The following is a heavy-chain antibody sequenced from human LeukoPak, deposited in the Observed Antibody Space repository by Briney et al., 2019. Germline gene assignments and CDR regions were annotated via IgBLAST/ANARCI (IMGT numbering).Heavy chain of an antibody. V-gene: IGHV3-9*01. J-gene: IGHJ4*02. D-gene: IGHD6-13*01. CDR3: AKDRYSSSWYRFDY. CDR1: GFTFNSYV. Sequence: GGSLRLSCAASGFTFNSYVMSWVRQAPGKGLEWVSGISWNSGSIGYADSVKGRFTISRDNAKNSLYLQMNSLRAEDTALYYCAKDRYSSSWYRFDYWGQGTLVTVPS. CDR2: ISWNSGSI.